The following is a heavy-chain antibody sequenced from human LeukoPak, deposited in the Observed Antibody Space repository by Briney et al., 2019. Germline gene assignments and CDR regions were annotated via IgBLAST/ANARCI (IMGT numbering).Heavy chain of an antibody. D-gene: IGHD3-10*01. CDR3: ARDPRRWYYGSGSHFDY. CDR1: GFTFDDYA. CDR2: IGWNSGSI. Sequence: PGGSLRLSCAASGFTFDDYAMHWVRQAPGKGLEWVSTIGWNSGSIGYADSVKGRFTISRDNAKNSLYLQMNSLRAEDTAVYYCARDPRRWYYGSGSHFDYWGQGTLVTVSS. V-gene: IGHV3-9*01. J-gene: IGHJ4*02.